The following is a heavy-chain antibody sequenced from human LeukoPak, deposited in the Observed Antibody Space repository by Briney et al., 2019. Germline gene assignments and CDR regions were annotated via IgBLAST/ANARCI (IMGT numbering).Heavy chain of an antibody. CDR3: ARDVGYNWLEIDY. CDR1: GFTFSSHG. Sequence: GSLRLSCAASGFTFSSHGMHWVRQAPGKGLEWVALMWYDGSKQYYADPVKGRFTISKDNSKNTLYLQMNSLRAEDTAVYYCARDVGYNWLEIDYWGQGTLVTVSS. CDR2: MWYDGSKQ. J-gene: IGHJ4*02. D-gene: IGHD5-24*01. V-gene: IGHV3-33*01.